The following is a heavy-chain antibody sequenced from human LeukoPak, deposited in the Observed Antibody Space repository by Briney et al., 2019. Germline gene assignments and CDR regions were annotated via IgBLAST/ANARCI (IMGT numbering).Heavy chain of an antibody. J-gene: IGHJ4*02. CDR1: GFTFPRHG. Sequence: GGSLRLSCAASGFTFPRHGINWVRQAPGKGLEWVSCISSSSSYIYYADSVKGRFTISRDNAKNSLYLQMNSLRVEDTAVYYCARAHNWKYGTFDYWGQGTLVTVSS. CDR3: ARAHNWKYGTFDY. D-gene: IGHD1-7*01. V-gene: IGHV3-21*01. CDR2: ISSSSSYI.